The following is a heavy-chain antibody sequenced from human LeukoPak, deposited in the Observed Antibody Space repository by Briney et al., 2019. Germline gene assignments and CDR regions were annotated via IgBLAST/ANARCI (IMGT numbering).Heavy chain of an antibody. Sequence: PWVTLSLTCTVSGGTISSYYWSWLRQPPGKGLEWIGYIYYSRSANYNPSLTSRVPISVDTSKNQFSLKLSSVTAADTAVYYCARHPIAARNWFDPWGQGTLVTVSS. D-gene: IGHD6-6*01. V-gene: IGHV4-59*08. CDR1: GGTISSYY. CDR3: ARHPIAARNWFDP. J-gene: IGHJ5*02. CDR2: IYYSRSA.